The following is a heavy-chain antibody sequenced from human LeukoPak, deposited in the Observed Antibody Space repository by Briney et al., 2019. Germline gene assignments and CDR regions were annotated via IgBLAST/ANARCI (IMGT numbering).Heavy chain of an antibody. CDR3: ARNYYGSGSYLSFDY. D-gene: IGHD3-10*01. CDR1: GYTFTGYY. J-gene: IGHJ4*02. V-gene: IGHV1-2*04. Sequence: GASVKVSCKASGYTFTGYYMHWVRQAPGQGLEWMGWINPNSGGTNYAQKFQGWVTMNRDTSISTAYMELSRLRSDDTAVYYCARNYYGSGSYLSFDYWGQGTLVTVSS. CDR2: INPNSGGT.